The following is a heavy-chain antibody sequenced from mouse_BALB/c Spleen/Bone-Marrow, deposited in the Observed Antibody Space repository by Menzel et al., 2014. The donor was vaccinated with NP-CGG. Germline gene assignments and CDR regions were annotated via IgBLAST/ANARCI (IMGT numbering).Heavy chain of an antibody. D-gene: IGHD2-10*02. J-gene: IGHJ4*01. CDR1: GFSLTSYG. V-gene: IGHV2-6*02. CDR2: IWSDGNT. Sequence: VQGVESGPGLVAPSQSLSITCTVSGFSLTSYGVHWVRQPPGKGLEWLVVIWSDGNTTYNSALKSRLGISKDNSKSQVFLKMNSLQTDDTAMYYCARNPYGNYAMDYWGQGTSVTVSS. CDR3: ARNPYGNYAMDY.